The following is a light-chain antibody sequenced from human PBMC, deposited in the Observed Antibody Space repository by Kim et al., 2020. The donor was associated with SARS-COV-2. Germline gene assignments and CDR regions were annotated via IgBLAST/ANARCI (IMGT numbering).Light chain of an antibody. V-gene: IGKV1-39*01. J-gene: IGKJ1*01. Sequence: ASVGDRVTIACRANQSIINYLNWYQQRPGKAPSLLIYAASNLHSGVPSRFSGSGSGTEFTLTIGSLQPVDIATYSCQQTYHAPWTFGQGTKVDIK. CDR2: AAS. CDR1: QSIINY. CDR3: QQTYHAPWT.